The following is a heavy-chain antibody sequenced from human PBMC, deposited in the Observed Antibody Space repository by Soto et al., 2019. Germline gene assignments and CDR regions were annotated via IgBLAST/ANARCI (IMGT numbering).Heavy chain of an antibody. D-gene: IGHD3-10*01. J-gene: IGHJ4*02. V-gene: IGHV4-31*03. CDR2: IYYSGST. CDR1: AGFNSRGGYY. Sequence: SETQSLNCTVSAGFNSRGGYYCSWSRQHPGKGLEWIGYIYYSGSTYYNPSLKSRVTISVDTSKNQFSLKLSSVTAADTAVYYCASGEGWPVRGVMRYWGQGTLVTVSS. CDR3: ASGEGWPVRGVMRY.